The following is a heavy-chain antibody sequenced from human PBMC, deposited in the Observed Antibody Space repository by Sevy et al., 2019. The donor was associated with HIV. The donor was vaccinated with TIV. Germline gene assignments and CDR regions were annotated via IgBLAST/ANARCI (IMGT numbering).Heavy chain of an antibody. CDR3: ARDCSSTSCLWGMDV. D-gene: IGHD2-2*01. J-gene: IGHJ6*02. CDR1: GFTFSSYW. V-gene: IGHV3-7*03. Sequence: GESLKISCAASGFTFSSYWMSWVRQAPGKGLEWVANIKKDGSEKYYVDSVKGRFTISRDNAKNSLYLQMNSLRVEDTAVYYCARDCSSTSCLWGMDVWGQGTTVTVSS. CDR2: IKKDGSEK.